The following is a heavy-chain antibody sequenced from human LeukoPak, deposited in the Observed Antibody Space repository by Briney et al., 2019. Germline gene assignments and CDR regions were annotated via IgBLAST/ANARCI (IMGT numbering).Heavy chain of an antibody. CDR2: IGTVDDT. V-gene: IGHV3-13*01. CDR3: AKVTQRSYYDFWSGYYTMGY. J-gene: IGHJ4*02. Sequence: GGSLRLSCAASGFTFSTYDMHWVRQVTGKGLEWVSAIGTVDDTYYLGSVKGRFTISRDNSKNTLYLQMNSLRAEDTAVYYCAKVTQRSYYDFWSGYYTMGYWGQGTLVTVSS. CDR1: GFTFSTYD. D-gene: IGHD3-3*01.